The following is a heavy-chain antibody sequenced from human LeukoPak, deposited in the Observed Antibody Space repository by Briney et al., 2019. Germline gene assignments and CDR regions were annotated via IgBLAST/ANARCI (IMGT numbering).Heavy chain of an antibody. D-gene: IGHD5-24*01. J-gene: IGHJ3*02. V-gene: IGHV3-21*01. CDR2: ISSSSSYI. CDR3: ARVWRDDSHDAFDI. Sequence: PGGSLRLSCAASGFTFSSYSMNWVRQAPGKGLEWVSSISSSSSYIYYADSVKGRFTISRDNAKNSLYLQMNSLRAEDTAVYYCARVWRDDSHDAFDIWGQGTMATVSS. CDR1: GFTFSSYS.